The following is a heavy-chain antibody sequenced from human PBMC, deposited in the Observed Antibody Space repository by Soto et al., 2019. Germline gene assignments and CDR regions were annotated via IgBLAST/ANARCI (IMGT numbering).Heavy chain of an antibody. J-gene: IGHJ3*02. D-gene: IGHD2-15*01. CDR3: GRAIGPYCSGGSCYVDI. Sequence: ASVKVSCKASGYTFTSYDINWVRQATGQGLEWMGWMNPNSGNTGYAQKFQGRVTMTRNTSISTAFMELSSLRSEDTAVYYCGRAIGPYCSGGSCYVDIWGQVTMVTVSS. CDR1: GYTFTSYD. V-gene: IGHV1-8*01. CDR2: MNPNSGNT.